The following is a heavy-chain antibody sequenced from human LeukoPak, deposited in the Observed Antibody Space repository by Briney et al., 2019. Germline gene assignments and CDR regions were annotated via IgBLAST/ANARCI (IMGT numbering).Heavy chain of an antibody. V-gene: IGHV4-30-2*01. CDR1: GGSISSGGYS. Sequence: SETLSLTCAVSGGSISSGGYSWSWIRQPPGKGLEWIGYIYHSGSTYYNPSLKSRVTISVDRSKNQSSLKLSSVTAADTAVYYCARVGDGYNYDYWGQGTLVTVSS. J-gene: IGHJ4*02. D-gene: IGHD5-24*01. CDR3: ARVGDGYNYDY. CDR2: IYHSGST.